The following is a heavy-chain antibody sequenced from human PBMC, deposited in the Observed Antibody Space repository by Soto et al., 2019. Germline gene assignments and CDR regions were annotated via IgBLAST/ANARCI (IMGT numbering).Heavy chain of an antibody. CDR1: GFTFSSYG. V-gene: IGHV3-33*01. D-gene: IGHD3-10*01. Sequence: QVQLVESGGGVVQPGRSLRLSCAASGFTFSSYGMHWVRQAPGKGLEWVAVIWYDGSNKYYADSVKGRFTISRDNSKNTLYLQMNSLRAEDTAVYYCAREGNYGSGAIDYWGQGTLFTVSS. CDR2: IWYDGSNK. CDR3: AREGNYGSGAIDY. J-gene: IGHJ4*02.